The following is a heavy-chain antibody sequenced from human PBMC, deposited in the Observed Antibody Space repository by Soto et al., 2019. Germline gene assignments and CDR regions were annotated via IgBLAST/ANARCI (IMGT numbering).Heavy chain of an antibody. CDR3: ANLFWSGPFDY. Sequence: QVQLVESGGGVVLPGRSLRLSCAASGFTFSSYGMHWVRQAPGKGLEWVAVISYDGSNKYYADSVKGRFTISRDNSKNTLYLQMNSLRAEDTAVYYCANLFWSGPFDYWGQGTLVTVSS. J-gene: IGHJ4*02. CDR2: ISYDGSNK. CDR1: GFTFSSYG. V-gene: IGHV3-30*18. D-gene: IGHD3-3*01.